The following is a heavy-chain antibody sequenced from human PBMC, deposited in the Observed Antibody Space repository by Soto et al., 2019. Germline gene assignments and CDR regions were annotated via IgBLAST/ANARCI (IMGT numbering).Heavy chain of an antibody. CDR1: GFNFTNHW. J-gene: IGHJ4*02. V-gene: IGHV3-74*01. D-gene: IGHD1-1*01. CDR3: ARGGLETFDH. Sequence: GGSLRLSCAASGFNFTNHWMHWVRQAPGKGLVWVSRITSDGKSKAYAESVKGRFAISRDDARSELYLQLNDLRVEDTATYYCARGGLETFDHWGQGALVTVSS. CDR2: ITSDGKSK.